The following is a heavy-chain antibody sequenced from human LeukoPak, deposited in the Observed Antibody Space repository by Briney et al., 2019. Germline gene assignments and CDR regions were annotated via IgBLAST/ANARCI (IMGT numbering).Heavy chain of an antibody. CDR2: IYYDGHKK. J-gene: IGHJ4*02. Sequence: GGSLRLSCEASGFTFSNHAMHWVRQAPGKGLEWVALIYYDGHKKSYAESLQGRFAISRDNSKNTVYLEMDSLRADDTAVYYCARDRQSTVTTLLVSWGRGTLVTVSS. D-gene: IGHD4-17*01. CDR1: GFTFSNHA. V-gene: IGHV3-30*09. CDR3: ARDRQSTVTTLLVS.